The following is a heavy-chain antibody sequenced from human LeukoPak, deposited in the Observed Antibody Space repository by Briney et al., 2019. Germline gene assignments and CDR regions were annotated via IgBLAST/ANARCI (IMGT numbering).Heavy chain of an antibody. D-gene: IGHD2-21*01. Sequence: SETLSLTCAVYGGSFSGYYWSWIRQPPGKGLEWIGEINHSGSTNYNPSLKSRVTISVDRSKNQFSLKLTSVTAADTAVYYCARLVIGPWSSRPEYFQHWGQGTLVTVSS. CDR3: ARLVIGPWSSRPEYFQH. CDR1: GGSFSGYY. J-gene: IGHJ1*01. CDR2: INHSGST. V-gene: IGHV4-34*01.